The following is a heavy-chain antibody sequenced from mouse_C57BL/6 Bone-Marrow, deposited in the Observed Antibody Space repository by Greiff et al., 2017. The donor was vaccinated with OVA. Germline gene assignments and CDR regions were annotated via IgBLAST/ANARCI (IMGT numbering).Heavy chain of an antibody. CDR3: ARDGYYPYFDY. Sequence: QVQLQHSGAELVRPGTSVKVSCKASGYAFTNYLIEWVKQRPGQGLEWIGVINPGSGGTNYNEKFKGKATLTADKSSSTAYMQLSSLTSEDSAVYFCARDGYYPYFDYWGQGTTLTVSS. CDR1: GYAFTNYL. D-gene: IGHD2-3*01. J-gene: IGHJ2*01. CDR2: INPGSGGT. V-gene: IGHV1-54*01.